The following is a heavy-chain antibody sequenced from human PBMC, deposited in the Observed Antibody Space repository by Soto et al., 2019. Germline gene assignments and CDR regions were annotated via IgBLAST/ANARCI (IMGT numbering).Heavy chain of an antibody. CDR1: GFTFSSYA. CDR3: AKSSRVSSSWLYYYYYYGMDV. J-gene: IGHJ6*02. Sequence: QAGGSLRLSCAASGFTFSSYAMSWVRQAPGKGLEWVSAISGSGGSTYYADSVKGRFTISRDNSKNTLYLQMNSLRAEDTAVYYCAKSSRVSSSWLYYYYYYGMDVWGQVTTVTVSS. CDR2: ISGSGGST. D-gene: IGHD6-13*01. V-gene: IGHV3-23*01.